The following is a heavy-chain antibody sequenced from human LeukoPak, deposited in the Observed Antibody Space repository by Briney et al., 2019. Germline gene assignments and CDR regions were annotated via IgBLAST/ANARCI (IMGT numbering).Heavy chain of an antibody. CDR3: ARHGPRRDGYNYDY. J-gene: IGHJ4*02. Sequence: PSETLSLTCTVSGASIRSYYWSWIRQPPGKGLECIGYIYYTGSTNYNYNPSLKGRVTISVDTSKNQFSLKLSSVTAADTAVYYCARHGPRRDGYNYDYWGPGTLVTVSS. CDR2: IYYTGSTNY. CDR1: GASIRSYY. V-gene: IGHV4-59*08. D-gene: IGHD5-24*01.